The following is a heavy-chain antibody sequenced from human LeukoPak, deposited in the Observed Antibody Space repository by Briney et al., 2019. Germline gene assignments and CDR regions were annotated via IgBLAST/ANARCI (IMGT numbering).Heavy chain of an antibody. Sequence: PGGSLRLSCAASGFTFSSYTMSWVRQAPGKGLEWVSAISGSGGSTYYADSVKGRFTISRDNSKNTLYLQMNSLRAEDTAVYYCAKVKDPITMVRGVIIYFDYWGQGTLVTVPS. D-gene: IGHD3-10*01. CDR3: AKVKDPITMVRGVIIYFDY. V-gene: IGHV3-23*01. J-gene: IGHJ4*02. CDR2: ISGSGGST. CDR1: GFTFSSYT.